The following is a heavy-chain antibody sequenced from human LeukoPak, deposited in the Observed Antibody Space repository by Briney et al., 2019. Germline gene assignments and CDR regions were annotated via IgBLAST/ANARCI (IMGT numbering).Heavy chain of an antibody. Sequence: PSETLSLTCTVSGGSISTYYWSWIRQSAGKGLEWIGRIYTSGSTDYNPSLKSRVTMSVDTSKNQLSLKLSSVTAADTAVYYCASRRCSTTCSEDYWGQGTLVTVSS. D-gene: IGHD2-2*01. V-gene: IGHV4-4*07. CDR3: ASRRCSTTCSEDY. J-gene: IGHJ4*02. CDR1: GGSISTYY. CDR2: IYTSGST.